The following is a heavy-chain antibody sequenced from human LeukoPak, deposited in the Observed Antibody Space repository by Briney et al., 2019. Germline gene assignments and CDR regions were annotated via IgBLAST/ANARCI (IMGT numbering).Heavy chain of an antibody. Sequence: GGSLRLSCAASGFTFSSYGMHWVRQAPGKGLEWVAVISYDGSNKYYADSVKGRFTISRDNSKNTLYLQMNSLRAEDTAVYYCAADSETRYYYDSSGYSTVDYWGQGTLVTVSS. V-gene: IGHV3-30*03. CDR2: ISYDGSNK. D-gene: IGHD3-22*01. J-gene: IGHJ4*02. CDR3: AADSETRYYYDSSGYSTVDY. CDR1: GFTFSSYG.